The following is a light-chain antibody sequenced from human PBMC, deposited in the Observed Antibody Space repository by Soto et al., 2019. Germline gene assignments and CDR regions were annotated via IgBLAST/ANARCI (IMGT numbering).Light chain of an antibody. CDR3: QQSFSAPRIT. CDR2: GSS. CDR1: QSIGNY. Sequence: DIQMTQSPSSLSASVGDRVTITCRASQSIGNYLHWYQQKSGKPPKLLIFGSSNLQSGVPSRLSGSGSGTDFTLTISSQQPEDFATYSCQQSFSAPRITFGQGTRLEIK. J-gene: IGKJ5*01. V-gene: IGKV1-39*01.